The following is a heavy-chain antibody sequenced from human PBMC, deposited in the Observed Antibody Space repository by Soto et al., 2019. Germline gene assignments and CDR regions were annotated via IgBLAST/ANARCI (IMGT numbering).Heavy chain of an antibody. CDR2: ISAYNGNT. D-gene: IGHD6-6*01. V-gene: IGHV1-18*01. CDR3: ARDRTGYSSSAGTYYYYCGMDV. CDR1: GYTFTSYG. Sequence: QVQLVQSGAEVKKPGASVKVSCKASGYTFTSYGISWVRQAPGQGLEWMGWISAYNGNTNYAQKLQGRGTMTTDTSSSIAYMQLGSLRSDDTAVYYCARDRTGYSSSAGTYYYYCGMDVWGQGTTVTVSS. J-gene: IGHJ6*02.